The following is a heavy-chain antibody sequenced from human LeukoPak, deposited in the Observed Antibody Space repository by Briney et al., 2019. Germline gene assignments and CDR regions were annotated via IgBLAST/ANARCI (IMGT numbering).Heavy chain of an antibody. V-gene: IGHV1-69*04. D-gene: IGHD1-26*01. CDR1: GGTFSSYA. J-gene: IGHJ4*02. Sequence: ASVKVSCKASGGTFSSYAISWVRQAPGQGLEWMGRIIPILGIANYAQKFQGRVTITADKSTSTAYMELSSLRSEDTAVYYCARSSGGSYYGYFAYWGQGTLVTVSS. CDR3: ARSSGGSYYGYFAY. CDR2: IIPILGIA.